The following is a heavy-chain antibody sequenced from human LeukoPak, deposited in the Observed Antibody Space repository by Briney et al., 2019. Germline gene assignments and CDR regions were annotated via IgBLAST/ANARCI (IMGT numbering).Heavy chain of an antibody. CDR3: ARGIAAANWFDP. CDR2: IYHSGST. J-gene: IGHJ5*02. CDR1: GGSISSGGYS. D-gene: IGHD6-13*01. V-gene: IGHV4-30-2*01. Sequence: SETLSLTCAVSGGSISSGGYSWSWIRQPPGKGLEWIGYIYHSGSTYYNPSLKSRVTISVDRSRNQFSLKLSSVTAADTAVYYCARGIAAANWFDPWGQGTLVTVSS.